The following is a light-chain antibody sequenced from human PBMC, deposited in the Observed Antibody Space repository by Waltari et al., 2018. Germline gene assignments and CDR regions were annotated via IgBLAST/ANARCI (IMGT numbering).Light chain of an antibody. CDR1: KSISSY. CDR2: AAS. J-gene: IGKJ1*01. CDR3: QQSYTTPRT. Sequence: DIQMTQSPSSLSASVGDGVTMTCRASKSISSYLNWYQQKPGKDPKLLIYAASSLQSGVPSRFSGSGSGTDFTLTISSLQPEDFATYYCQQSYTTPRTFGQGTKVEIK. V-gene: IGKV1-39*01.